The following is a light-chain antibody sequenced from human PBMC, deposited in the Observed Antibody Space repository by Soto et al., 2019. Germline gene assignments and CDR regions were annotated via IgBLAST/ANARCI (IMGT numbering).Light chain of an antibody. V-gene: IGLV2-14*01. CDR3: SSSTNTNTLVI. Sequence: QSALTQPASVSGSPGQSITISCTGTNSDIGRYKFVSWFQQHPGKAPKLMIFEGTNRPSGVSNRFSGSKSGNTVSLTISGLQAEDEAIYFCSSSTNTNTLVIFGGGTKLTVL. J-gene: IGLJ2*01. CDR1: NSDIGRYKF. CDR2: EGT.